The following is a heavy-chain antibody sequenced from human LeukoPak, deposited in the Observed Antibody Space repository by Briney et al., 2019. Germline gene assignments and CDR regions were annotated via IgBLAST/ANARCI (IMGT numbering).Heavy chain of an antibody. D-gene: IGHD3-10*01. J-gene: IGHJ4*02. CDR1: GFSISNDW. CDR2: VKSRSAGETT. CDR3: TLIQGWGSGSYYRDF. V-gene: IGHV3-15*01. Sequence: GGALRLSCAASGFSISNDWMSWVRPAPGKGLEWVARVKSRSAGETTDYAARVKGRFTISRDDSKNTLYLQMNSLKTEDTAVYYCTLIQGWGSGSYYRDFWGQGTLVTVSS.